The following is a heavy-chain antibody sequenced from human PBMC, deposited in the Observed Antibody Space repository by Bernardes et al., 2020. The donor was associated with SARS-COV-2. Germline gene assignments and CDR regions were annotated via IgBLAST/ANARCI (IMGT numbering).Heavy chain of an antibody. CDR3: ARYSNYVYYYGIDV. CDR1: GDTFTGYY. V-gene: IGHV1-2*02. CDR2: INPNSGGT. Sequence: ASVKVSCKASGDTFTGYYMHWVRQAPGQGREWMGWINPNSGGTNYAQKFQGRVTMTRDTSISTAYMELSRLRSDDTAVYYCARYSNYVYYYGIDVWGQGTTVTVSS. J-gene: IGHJ6*02. D-gene: IGHD4-4*01.